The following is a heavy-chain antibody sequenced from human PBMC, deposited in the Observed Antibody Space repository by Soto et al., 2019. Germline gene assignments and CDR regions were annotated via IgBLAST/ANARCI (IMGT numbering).Heavy chain of an antibody. Sequence: PSETLSLTCTVSGGSISSGGYYWSWIRQHPGKGLEWIGYIYYSGSTYYNPSLKSRVTISVDTSKNQFSLKLSSVTAADTAVYYCARGYYDILTGYRPFDYWGQGTLVTSPQ. V-gene: IGHV4-31*03. J-gene: IGHJ4*02. CDR2: IYYSGST. D-gene: IGHD3-9*01. CDR3: ARGYYDILTGYRPFDY. CDR1: GGSISSGGYY.